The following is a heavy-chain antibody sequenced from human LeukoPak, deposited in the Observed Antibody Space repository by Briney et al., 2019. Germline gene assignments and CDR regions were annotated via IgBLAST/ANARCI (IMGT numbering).Heavy chain of an antibody. CDR3: AREVTTPSPGAFDI. J-gene: IGHJ3*02. CDR2: ISSSSSYI. Sequence: GGSLRLSCAASGFTFSSYSMNWVHQAPGKGLEWVSSISSSSSYIYYADSVKGRFTISRDNAKNSLYLQMNSLRAEDTAVYYCAREVTTPSPGAFDIWGQGTMVTVSS. V-gene: IGHV3-21*01. CDR1: GFTFSSYS. D-gene: IGHD4-17*01.